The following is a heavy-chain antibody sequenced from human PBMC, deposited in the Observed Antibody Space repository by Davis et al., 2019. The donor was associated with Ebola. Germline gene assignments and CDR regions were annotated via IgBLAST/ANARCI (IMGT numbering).Heavy chain of an antibody. CDR3: ARAPTWSQINYYCFDY. CDR1: GYTFTSYD. D-gene: IGHD3-10*01. J-gene: IGHJ4*02. CDR2: MNPNSGNT. V-gene: IGHV1-8*01. Sequence: ASVKVSCKASGYTFTSYDINWVRQAPGQGLEWMGWMNPNSGNTGYAQKFQGRVTMTRNTSISTAYMELSGLRSDDTAVYYCARAPTWSQINYYCFDYWGQGTLVTVSS.